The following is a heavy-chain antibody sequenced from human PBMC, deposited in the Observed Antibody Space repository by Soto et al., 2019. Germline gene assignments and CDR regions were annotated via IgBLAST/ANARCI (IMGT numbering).Heavy chain of an antibody. Sequence: EVQLLESGGGLVQPGGSLRLSCAASGFTFSSYAMSWVRQAPGKGLEWVSAISGSGGSTYYADSVKGRFTISRDNSKNTLYLQMNSLRAEDTAVYYCAKDLDYSPASDYYYGMDVWGQGTTVTVSS. CDR1: GFTFSSYA. CDR2: ISGSGGST. D-gene: IGHD4-4*01. J-gene: IGHJ6*02. V-gene: IGHV3-23*01. CDR3: AKDLDYSPASDYYYGMDV.